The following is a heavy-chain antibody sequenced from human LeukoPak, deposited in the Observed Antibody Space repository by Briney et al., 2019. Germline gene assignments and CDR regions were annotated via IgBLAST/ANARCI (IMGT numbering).Heavy chain of an antibody. CDR1: GFSFSTHW. CDR2: IKQDGSVI. Sequence: GGSLRLSCAASGFSFSTHWMSWFSQAPGKGLEWVALIKQDGSVIHYVDSVKGRFTISRDNAKNSLSLQMNSLRADDTAVYYCAGDEGWTFDIWGQGTKVTVSS. D-gene: IGHD5-24*01. J-gene: IGHJ3*02. V-gene: IGHV3-7*01. CDR3: AGDEGWTFDI.